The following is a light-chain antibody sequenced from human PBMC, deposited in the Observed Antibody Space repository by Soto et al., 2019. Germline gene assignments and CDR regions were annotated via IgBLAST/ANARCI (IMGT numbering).Light chain of an antibody. CDR2: DAS. V-gene: IGKV1-33*01. CDR1: QHISKN. CDR3: QQYDNLPGYT. Sequence: DIQMTQSPSSLSASVGDRVTITCQASQHISKNLNWYQQKTGKAPKLLIYDASNLETGVPSRFIGSGSGTEFTVNISSLQPEDIATNYCQQYDNLPGYTFGQGTKLEIK. J-gene: IGKJ2*01.